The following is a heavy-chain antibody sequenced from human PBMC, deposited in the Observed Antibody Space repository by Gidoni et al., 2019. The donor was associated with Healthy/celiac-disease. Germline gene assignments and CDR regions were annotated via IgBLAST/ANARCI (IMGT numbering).Heavy chain of an antibody. CDR1: GGSFSGYY. J-gene: IGHJ4*02. CDR2: INHSGST. V-gene: IGHV4-34*01. D-gene: IGHD6-19*01. CDR3: ASDVGGSGWERKLLDY. Sequence: QVQLQQWGAGLLKPSETLSLTCAVYGGSFSGYYWSWIRQPPGKGLEWIGEINHSGSTNYNPSLKSRVTISVDTSKNQFSLKLSSVTAADTAVYYCASDVGGSGWERKLLDYWGQGTLVTVSS.